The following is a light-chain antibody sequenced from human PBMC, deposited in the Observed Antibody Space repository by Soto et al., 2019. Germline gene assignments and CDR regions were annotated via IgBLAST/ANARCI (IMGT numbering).Light chain of an antibody. V-gene: IGKV3-15*01. CDR2: AAS. Sequence: IVMTQSPATLSVAPGERATLSCRASQSVSSNLAWYQQKPGQAPRLLIYAASTLQAGVPSRFSGSGSGTDFTLTISSLQPEDVAAYYCQKYNSAPLTFGGGTKVDIK. CDR1: QSVSSN. CDR3: QKYNSAPLT. J-gene: IGKJ4*01.